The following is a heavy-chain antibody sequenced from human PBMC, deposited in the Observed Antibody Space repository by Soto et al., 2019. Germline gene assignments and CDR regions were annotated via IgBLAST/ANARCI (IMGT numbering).Heavy chain of an antibody. CDR2: IYYSGST. CDR3: ARDMITFGGAIVHTLDY. CDR1: GGSISSGGYY. J-gene: IGHJ4*02. D-gene: IGHD3-16*02. Sequence: QVQLQESGPRLVKPSQTLSLTCAVSGGSISSGGYYWSWIRQHPGKGLEWIGYIYYSGSTYYNPSLKSRVTISVDTSKNQFSLKLSSVTAADPAVYYCARDMITFGGAIVHTLDYWGQGTLVTVSS. V-gene: IGHV4-31*11.